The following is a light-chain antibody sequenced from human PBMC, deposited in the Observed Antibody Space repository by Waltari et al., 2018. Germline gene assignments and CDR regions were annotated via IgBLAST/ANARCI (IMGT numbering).Light chain of an antibody. CDR1: QSVSRT. CDR3: QKYGTLPAT. J-gene: IGKJ1*01. V-gene: IGKV3-20*01. CDR2: DAS. Sequence: EIVLTPSPGTLSLSPGERATLSCRASQSVSRTLAWYQQKPGQAPRLLTYDASIRATGIPDRISGSGSGTDFSLTISRLEPGDFAVYYCQKYGTLPATFGQGTTVEIK.